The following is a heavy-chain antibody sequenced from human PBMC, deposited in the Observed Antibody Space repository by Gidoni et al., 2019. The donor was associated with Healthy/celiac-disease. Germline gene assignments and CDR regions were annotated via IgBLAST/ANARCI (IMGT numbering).Heavy chain of an antibody. CDR1: GLTFSSYA. D-gene: IGHD1-26*01. V-gene: IGHV1-69*01. CDR2: IIPIVGTA. J-gene: IGHJ4*02. CDR3: ARDVGATSGHFDY. Sequence: QVQLVQSGAEVKKPGSSVMVSCKASGLTFSSYAISWVRQAPGQGLEWMGGIIPIVGTANYAQKFQGRVTITADESTSTAYMELSSLRSEDTAVYYCARDVGATSGHFDYWGQGTLVTVSS.